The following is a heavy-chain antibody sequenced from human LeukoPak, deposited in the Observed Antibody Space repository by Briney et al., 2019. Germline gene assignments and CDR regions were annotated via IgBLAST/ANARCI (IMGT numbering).Heavy chain of an antibody. Sequence: GSVKVSCKVSGYTLTELSMHWVRQAPGKGLEWMGGFDPEDGETIYAQKFQGRVTMTEDTSTDTAYMELSSLRSEDTAVYYCATLDSSGYWAHFDHWGQGTLVTVSS. CDR2: FDPEDGET. V-gene: IGHV1-24*01. CDR1: GYTLTELS. D-gene: IGHD3-22*01. J-gene: IGHJ4*02. CDR3: ATLDSSGYWAHFDH.